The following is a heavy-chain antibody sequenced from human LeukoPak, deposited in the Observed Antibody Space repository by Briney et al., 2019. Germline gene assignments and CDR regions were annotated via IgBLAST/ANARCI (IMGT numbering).Heavy chain of an antibody. CDR3: ARTYDFGRGPPGDAFDN. CDR2: ISSSSNYI. V-gene: IGHV3-21*01. Sequence: PGGSLRLSCAASGFTFSSNSMNWVRQAPGKGLEWVSSISSSSNYIYYADSVKGRFTISRDNAKNSLYLQMNSLRAEDTAVYYCARTYDFGRGPPGDAFDNWGPGTWVIVSS. D-gene: IGHD3-3*01. J-gene: IGHJ3*02. CDR1: GFTFSSNS.